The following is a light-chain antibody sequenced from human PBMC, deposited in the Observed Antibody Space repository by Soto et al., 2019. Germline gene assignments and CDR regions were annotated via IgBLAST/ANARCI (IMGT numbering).Light chain of an antibody. Sequence: EIVMTQSPATLSVSPGERATLSCRASQSVSSNLAWYQQKPGQAPRLVIYGVFTRAAGIPDRFSASGSGTEFTLTISRLQPEDFGLYYCQQHKQWPITFGQGTRLEIK. J-gene: IGKJ5*01. CDR2: GVF. V-gene: IGKV3D-15*01. CDR3: QQHKQWPIT. CDR1: QSVSSN.